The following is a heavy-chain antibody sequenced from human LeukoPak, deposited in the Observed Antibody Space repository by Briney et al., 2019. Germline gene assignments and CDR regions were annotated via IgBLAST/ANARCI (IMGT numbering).Heavy chain of an antibody. V-gene: IGHV3-21*01. Sequence: PGGSLRPSCAASGFTFSSYSMNWVRQAPGKGLEWVSSISSSSSYIYYADSVKGRFTIYRDNAKNSLYLQMNSLRAEDTAVYYCAGGYCSGGSCYSIYWGQGTLVTVSS. J-gene: IGHJ4*02. CDR1: GFTFSSYS. D-gene: IGHD2-15*01. CDR2: ISSSSSYI. CDR3: AGGYCSGGSCYSIY.